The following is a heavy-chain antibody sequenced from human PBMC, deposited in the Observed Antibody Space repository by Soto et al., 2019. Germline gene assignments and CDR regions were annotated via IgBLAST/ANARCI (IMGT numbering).Heavy chain of an antibody. CDR3: ARDGIGLQGALDI. J-gene: IGHJ3*02. CDR1: GYTFNEHY. Sequence: GASVKVSCKASGYTFNEHYIHCVLQSPGQGLEWMGWIIPDNGGTKYAEKFQGRLTVTSDTSTSTVYMELTRLTSDDTAVYYCARDGIGLQGALDIWGRGTMVTVSS. CDR2: IIPDNGGT. V-gene: IGHV1-2*02. D-gene: IGHD1-20*01.